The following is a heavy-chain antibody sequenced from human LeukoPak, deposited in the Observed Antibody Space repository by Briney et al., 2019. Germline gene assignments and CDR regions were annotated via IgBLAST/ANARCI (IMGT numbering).Heavy chain of an antibody. CDR3: ARGRDGRYSSGWYLDNWFDP. J-gene: IGHJ5*02. D-gene: IGHD6-19*01. CDR1: GGTFSSYA. CDR2: IIPIFGTA. Sequence: SVKVSCKASGGTFSSYAISWVRQAPGQGLEWMGGIIPIFGTANYAQKFQGRVTITADESTSTAYMELSSLRSEDTAVYYCARGRDGRYSSGWYLDNWFDPWGQGTLVTVSS. V-gene: IGHV1-69*13.